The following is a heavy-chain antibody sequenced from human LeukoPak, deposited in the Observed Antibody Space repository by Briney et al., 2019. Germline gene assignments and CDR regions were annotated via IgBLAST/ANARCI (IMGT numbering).Heavy chain of an antibody. D-gene: IGHD4-17*01. CDR1: GGTFSSYA. J-gene: IGHJ6*02. CDR3: ASSSTVTSTPRYGMDV. V-gene: IGHV1-69*04. CDR2: IIPILGIA. Sequence: SVKVSCKASGGTFSSYAISWVRQAPGQGLEWMGRIIPILGIANYAQKFRGRVTITADKSTSTAYMELSSLRSEDTAVYYCASSSTVTSTPRYGMDVWGQGTTVTVSS.